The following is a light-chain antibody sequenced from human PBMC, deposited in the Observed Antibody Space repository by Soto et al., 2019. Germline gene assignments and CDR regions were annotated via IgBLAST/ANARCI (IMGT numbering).Light chain of an antibody. CDR3: CSYAGSRTWV. Sequence: QSALTQPASVSGSPGQSITISCTGTSSDVGGYNYVSWYQQHPGKAPKLMIYEDTKRPSGVSNRFSGSRSGNTASLAISGLQAEDEADYYCCSYAGSRTWVFGGGTKVTVL. V-gene: IGLV2-23*01. J-gene: IGLJ3*02. CDR1: SSDVGGYNY. CDR2: EDT.